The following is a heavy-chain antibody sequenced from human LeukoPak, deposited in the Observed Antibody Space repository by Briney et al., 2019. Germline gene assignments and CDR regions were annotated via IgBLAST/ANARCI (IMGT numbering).Heavy chain of an antibody. J-gene: IGHJ4*02. CDR3: ARGDYYDSSGYFDY. D-gene: IGHD3-22*01. V-gene: IGHV4-61*02. CDR2: IYTSGST. CDR1: GGSISSGSYY. Sequence: PSETLSLTCSVSGGSISSGSYYWTWIRQPAGKGLEWIGRIYTSGSTNYNPSLKSRVTISVDTSKNQFSLKMTSVTAADTAVYYCARGDYYDSSGYFDYWGQGTLVTVSS.